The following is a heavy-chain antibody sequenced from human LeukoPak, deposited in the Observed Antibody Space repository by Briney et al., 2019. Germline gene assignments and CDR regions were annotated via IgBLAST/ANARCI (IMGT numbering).Heavy chain of an antibody. CDR1: GGTFSSYA. J-gene: IGHJ5*02. D-gene: IGHD3-10*01. Sequence: PAASVKVSCKASGGTFSSYAISWMRQATGQGLEWMGWMNPNTGNTGYGERFQGRVTMTRDNSIELNSLTSEDTAVYYCARGGAGTYYKRDGWFDPWGQGTVVTVSS. V-gene: IGHV1-8*02. CDR2: MNPNTGNT. CDR3: ARGGAGTYYKRDGWFDP.